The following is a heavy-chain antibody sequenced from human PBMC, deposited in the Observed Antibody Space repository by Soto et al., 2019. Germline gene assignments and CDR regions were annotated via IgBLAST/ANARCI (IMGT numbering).Heavy chain of an antibody. D-gene: IGHD1-20*01. CDR1: GGSISSGGYY. J-gene: IGHJ5*02. Sequence: SETLSLTCTVSGGSISSGGYYWSWIRQHPGKGLEWIGYIYYSGSTYYNPSLKSRVTISVDTSKNQFSLKLSSVTAADTAVYYCARGAYNWNHGLIDPWGQGTLVTVSS. CDR3: ARGAYNWNHGLIDP. CDR2: IYYSGST. V-gene: IGHV4-31*03.